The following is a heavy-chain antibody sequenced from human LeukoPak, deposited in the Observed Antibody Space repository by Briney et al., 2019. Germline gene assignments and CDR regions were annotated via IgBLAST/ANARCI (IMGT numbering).Heavy chain of an antibody. CDR2: IYSGGGT. Sequence: GGSLRLSCAASGFTVSSNYMSRVRQAPGKGREWVSVIYSGGGTFYADSVKGRFTISRDDSKNKLYLQMNSLRAADTAVYYCARDSGYSSVDGYWGQGTLVTVSS. J-gene: IGHJ4*02. D-gene: IGHD6-19*01. V-gene: IGHV3-66*01. CDR3: ARDSGYSSVDGY. CDR1: GFTVSSNY.